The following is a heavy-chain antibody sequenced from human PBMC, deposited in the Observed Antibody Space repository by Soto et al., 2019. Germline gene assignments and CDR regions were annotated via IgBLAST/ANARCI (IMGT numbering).Heavy chain of an antibody. CDR3: ARDRGGDVGQFLFPDGFDL. CDR2: IGGSGGTK. Sequence: GWSLRLSCASSVFSFISYEMNWVRQAPGKGLEWISYIGGSGGTKYSADSVKGRFIISRDNAQHSLYLQMNSLRVEDTAVYYCARDRGGDVGQFLFPDGFDLWGQGTMVTSSS. D-gene: IGHD3-10*01. CDR1: VFSFISYE. V-gene: IGHV3-48*03. J-gene: IGHJ3*01.